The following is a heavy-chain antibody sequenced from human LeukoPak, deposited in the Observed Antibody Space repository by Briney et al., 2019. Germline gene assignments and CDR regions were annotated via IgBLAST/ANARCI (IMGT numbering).Heavy chain of an antibody. CDR2: IRYDGSNK. D-gene: IGHD6-19*01. V-gene: IGHV3-30*02. J-gene: IGHJ4*02. CDR1: EFTFSSYG. CDR3: AKGSSAWYGACVDY. Sequence: GGSLRLSCAASEFTFSSYGMHWVRQAPGKGLEWAAFIRYDGSNKYYADSVKGRFTISRDNSKNTLYLQMNSLRAEDTAVYYCAKGSSAWYGACVDYWGQGTLVTVSS.